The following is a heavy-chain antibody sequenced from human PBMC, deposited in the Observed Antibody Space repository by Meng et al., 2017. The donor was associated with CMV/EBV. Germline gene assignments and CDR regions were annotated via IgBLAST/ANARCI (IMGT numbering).Heavy chain of an antibody. CDR2: ISYDGSNK. V-gene: IGHV3-30-3*01. CDR1: GFTFSSYA. CDR3: ASLHYDFWSGYKIDAFDI. Sequence: GESLKISCAASGFTFSSYAMHWVRQAPGKGLEWVAVISYDGSNKYYADSVKGRFTISRDKSKNTLYLQMNSLRAEDTAVYYCASLHYDFWSGYKIDAFDIWGQGTMVTVSS. J-gene: IGHJ3*02. D-gene: IGHD3-3*01.